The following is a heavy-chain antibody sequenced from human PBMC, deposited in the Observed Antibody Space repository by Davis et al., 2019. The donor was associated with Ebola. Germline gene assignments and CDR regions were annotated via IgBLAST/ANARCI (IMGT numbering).Heavy chain of an antibody. CDR3: VKDMLPHGSGSYSPYYYYGMDV. CDR2: ISSSSSYI. CDR1: GFTFSSYS. J-gene: IGHJ6*02. D-gene: IGHD3-10*01. Sequence: GESLKISCAASGFTFSSYSMNWVRQAPGKGLEWVSSISSSSSYIYYADSVKGRFTISRDNAKNSLYLQMNSLRAEDTALYYCVKDMLPHGSGSYSPYYYYGMDVWGQGTTVTVSS. V-gene: IGHV3-21*04.